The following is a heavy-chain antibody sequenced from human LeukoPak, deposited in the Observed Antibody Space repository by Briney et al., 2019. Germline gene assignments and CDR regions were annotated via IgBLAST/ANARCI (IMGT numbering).Heavy chain of an antibody. V-gene: IGHV3-20*04. CDR3: ARDLVWFGEPKGYYNYMDV. Sequence: GGSLRLSCAASGFTFDDYGMSWVRQAPGKGLEWVSGINWNGGSTGYADSVKGRFTISRDNAKNSPYLQMNTLRAEDTAVYYCARDLVWFGEPKGYYNYMDVWGKGTTVTVSS. CDR1: GFTFDDYG. J-gene: IGHJ6*03. D-gene: IGHD3-10*01. CDR2: INWNGGST.